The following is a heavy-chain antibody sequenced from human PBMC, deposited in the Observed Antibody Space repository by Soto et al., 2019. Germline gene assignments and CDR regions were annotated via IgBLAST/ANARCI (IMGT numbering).Heavy chain of an antibody. CDR2: IIPILGIA. J-gene: IGHJ6*02. V-gene: IGHV1-69*02. CDR3: ARVSFGYYGMDV. Sequence: QVQLVQSGAEVKKPGSSVKVSCKASGGTFSSYTISWVRQAPGQGLEWMGRIIPILGIANYAQKFQGRVTITADKSTRTAYMERSSLRAEDTDVYSCARVSFGYYGMDVWGQGTTVTVSS. D-gene: IGHD3-16*01. CDR1: GGTFSSYT.